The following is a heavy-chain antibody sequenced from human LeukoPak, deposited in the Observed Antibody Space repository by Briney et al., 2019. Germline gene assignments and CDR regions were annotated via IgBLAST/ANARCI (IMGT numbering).Heavy chain of an antibody. J-gene: IGHJ4*02. V-gene: IGHV4-59*01. D-gene: IGHD1-26*01. Sequence: SETLSLTCTVSGGSISSYYWSWIRQPPGKGLEWIGYIYYSGSTNYNPSLKSRVTISVDTSKNQFSLKLSSVTAADTAVYYCASARVGATTSYFDYWGQGTLVTVSS. CDR2: IYYSGST. CDR1: GGSISSYY. CDR3: ASARVGATTSYFDY.